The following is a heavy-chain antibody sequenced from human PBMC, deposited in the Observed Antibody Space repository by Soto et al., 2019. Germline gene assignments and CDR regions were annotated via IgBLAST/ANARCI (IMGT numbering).Heavy chain of an antibody. V-gene: IGHV1-69*01. D-gene: IGHD2-2*01. J-gene: IGHJ5*02. CDR1: GGTFSSYA. Sequence: QVQLVQSGAEVKKPGSSVKVSCKASGGTFSSYAISWVRQAPGQGLEWMGGIIPIFGTVNYAQKFQGRVAITADESTSTAYMELSSLRSEDTAVYYCARGGDIVVVPAAGGYNWFDPWGQGTLVTVSS. CDR2: IIPIFGTV. CDR3: ARGGDIVVVPAAGGYNWFDP.